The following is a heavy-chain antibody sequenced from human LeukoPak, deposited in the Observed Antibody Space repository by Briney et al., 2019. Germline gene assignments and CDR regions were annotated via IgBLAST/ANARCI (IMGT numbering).Heavy chain of an antibody. V-gene: IGHV3-30-3*01. D-gene: IGHD5-18*01. CDR2: ISYDGNNK. J-gene: IGHJ4*02. CDR3: ARVRYNSGYIFDY. Sequence: GGSLRLSCAASRFTFSSYTIHWVRQAPGKGLEWVAVISYDGNNKYYADSVKGRFTISRDSSKNTLYLQMNSLRPEDTAVYYCARVRYNSGYIFDYWGQGALVTVSS. CDR1: RFTFSSYT.